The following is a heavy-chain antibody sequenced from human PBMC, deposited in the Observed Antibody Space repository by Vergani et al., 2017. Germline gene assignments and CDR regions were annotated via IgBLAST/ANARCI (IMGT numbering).Heavy chain of an antibody. CDR1: GFTFSNSA. CDR2: ISGPGLST. D-gene: IGHD2/OR15-2a*01. CDR3: VKEKIDLGSYFFDS. J-gene: IGHJ4*01. V-gene: IGHV3-23*01. Sequence: EVHLLESGGGLVKSGGSLRLSCAASGFTFSNSAVSWVRQAPGRGLAWVSSISGPGLSTYYADSVKGRFSISRDHSKSTVCLQMHSLRAEDTAIYYCVKEKIDLGSYFFDSWSHGILVTVSS.